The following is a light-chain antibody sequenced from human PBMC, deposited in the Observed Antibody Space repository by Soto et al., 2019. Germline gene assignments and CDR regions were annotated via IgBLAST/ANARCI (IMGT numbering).Light chain of an antibody. V-gene: IGLV2-8*01. Sequence: QSALTQPPSASGSPGQSVTISCTGTSSDVGGYKYVSWYQQHPGKAPKLMIYEVSKRTSGVPDRFSGSKSGKTASLSVSGLQAEDEADYYCSSYAGSNNLGVFGTGTKLTVL. CDR2: EVS. CDR3: SSYAGSNNLGV. CDR1: SSDVGGYKY. J-gene: IGLJ1*01.